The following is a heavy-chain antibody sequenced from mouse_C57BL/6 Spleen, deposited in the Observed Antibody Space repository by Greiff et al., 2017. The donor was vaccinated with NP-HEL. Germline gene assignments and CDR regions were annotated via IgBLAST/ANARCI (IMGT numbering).Heavy chain of an antibody. V-gene: IGHV1-43*01. Sequence: VQLQQSGPVLVKPGASVKISCKASGYSFTGYYMHWVKQSSEKSLEWIGEINPSTGGTSYNQKFKGKATLTVDKSSSTAYMQLKSLTSEDSAVYYCARAYYYGSSYGYFDVWGTGTTVTVSS. CDR1: GYSFTGYY. J-gene: IGHJ1*03. D-gene: IGHD1-1*01. CDR3: ARAYYYGSSYGYFDV. CDR2: INPSTGGT.